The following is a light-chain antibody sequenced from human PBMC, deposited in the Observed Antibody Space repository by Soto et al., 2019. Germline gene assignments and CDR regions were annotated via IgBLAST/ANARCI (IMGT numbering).Light chain of an antibody. Sequence: DIQMTQSPSSLSATVGDRVTITCRASQDISNYLAWHQQKPVKVPKLLIYAASTLQPGVPSRFSGSGSGTDFTLTISRLQPEDVATYYCQNYHGSPPETFGPGTKVAIK. J-gene: IGKJ3*01. CDR2: AAS. CDR1: QDISNY. CDR3: QNYHGSPPET. V-gene: IGKV1-27*01.